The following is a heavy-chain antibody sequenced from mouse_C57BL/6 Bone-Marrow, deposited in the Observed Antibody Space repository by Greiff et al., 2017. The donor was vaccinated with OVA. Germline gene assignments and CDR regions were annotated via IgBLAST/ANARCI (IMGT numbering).Heavy chain of an antibody. CDR2: INPYNGGT. D-gene: IGHD1-1*01. CDR3: ARSLYGSSWGGYFDY. Sequence: EVQLQQSGPVLVKPGASVKMSCKASGYTFTDYYMNWVKQSHGKRLEWIGVINPYNGGTSYNQKFKGKATLTVDKSSSTAYMELNSLTSEDSAVYYCARSLYGSSWGGYFDYWGQGTTLTVSS. J-gene: IGHJ2*01. V-gene: IGHV1-19*01. CDR1: GYTFTDYY.